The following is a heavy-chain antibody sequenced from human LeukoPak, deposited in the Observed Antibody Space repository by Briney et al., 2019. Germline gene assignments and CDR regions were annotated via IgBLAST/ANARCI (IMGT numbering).Heavy chain of an antibody. V-gene: IGHV3-13*01. Sequence: PGGSLRLSCAASGFAFSSYDMHWVRQATGKGLEWVSAIGTAGDTYYPGSVKGRFTISRENAKNSLYLQMNSLRAGDTAVYYCARDSLSGAFDIWGQGTMVTVSS. CDR3: ARDSLSGAFDI. D-gene: IGHD2-15*01. J-gene: IGHJ3*02. CDR2: IGTAGDT. CDR1: GFAFSSYD.